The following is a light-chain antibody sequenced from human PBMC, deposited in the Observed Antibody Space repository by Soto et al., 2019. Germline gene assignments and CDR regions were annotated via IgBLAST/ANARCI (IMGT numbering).Light chain of an antibody. J-gene: IGKJ1*01. CDR1: QAISTY. Sequence: DIQLTQSPSSLSASVGDRVTITCRASQAISTYLVWYQQKPGTVPKLLIFAASTLQSVVPSRFSGSGSGTDFTLTISSLQPEDVATYYCQNYNGAPWTFGQGTKVEIK. CDR3: QNYNGAPWT. CDR2: AAS. V-gene: IGKV1-27*01.